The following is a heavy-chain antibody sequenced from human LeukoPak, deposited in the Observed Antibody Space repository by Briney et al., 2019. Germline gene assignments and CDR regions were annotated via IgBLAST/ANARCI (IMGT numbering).Heavy chain of an antibody. D-gene: IGHD6-6*01. V-gene: IGHV4-39*01. CDR1: GGSISGTSYY. CDR2: IYYSGST. J-gene: IGHJ4*02. CDR3: ARHFMSSYYFDY. Sequence: PSETLSLTCTVSGGSISGTSYYWGWIRQPPGKGLEWIGRIYYSGSTYYNPSLKSRVTISVDTSKNQFSLKLRSVAAADTAVYECARHFMSSYYFDYWGEGPLVSVSS.